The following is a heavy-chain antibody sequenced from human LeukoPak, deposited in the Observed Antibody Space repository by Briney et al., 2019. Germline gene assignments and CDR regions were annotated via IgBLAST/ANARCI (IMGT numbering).Heavy chain of an antibody. Sequence: GGSLRLSCAASGFTFSSYAMSWVRQAPGKGLEWVSAISGSGGSTYYADSVKGRFTISRDNSKNTLYLQMSSLRSEDTAVYYCARDWRRHSSPPYYYYYMDVWGKGTTVTVSS. V-gene: IGHV3-23*01. CDR1: GFTFSSYA. CDR3: ARDWRRHSSPPYYYYYMDV. D-gene: IGHD3-10*01. J-gene: IGHJ6*03. CDR2: ISGSGGST.